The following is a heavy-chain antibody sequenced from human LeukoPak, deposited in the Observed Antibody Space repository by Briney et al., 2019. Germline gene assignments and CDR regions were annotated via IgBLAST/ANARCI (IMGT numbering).Heavy chain of an antibody. CDR2: INPNSGGT. V-gene: IGHV1-2*02. J-gene: IGHJ4*02. Sequence: ALVKVSCKASGYTFIGYYMHWVRQAPGQGLEWMGWINPNSGGTNYAQKFQGRVSMTRDTSISTAYMELSRLRSDGTAVYYCARGLQQLVLDYYFDYWGQGTRVTVSS. CDR3: ARGLQQLVLDYYFDY. D-gene: IGHD6-13*01. CDR1: GYTFIGYY.